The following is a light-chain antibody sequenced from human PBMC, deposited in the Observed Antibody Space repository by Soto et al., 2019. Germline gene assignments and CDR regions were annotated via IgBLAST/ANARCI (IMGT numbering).Light chain of an antibody. J-gene: IGKJ1*01. CDR2: GAS. V-gene: IGKV3-20*01. CDR1: QSFSSN. Sequence: EIVMTQSPATLSVSPGERATLCCRASQSFSSNLAWYQQKPGQAPRLLIYGASNRATGIPDRFSGSGSGTDFTLTISRLEPEDFAVYYCQQYGSSGTFGQGTKVDI. CDR3: QQYGSSGT.